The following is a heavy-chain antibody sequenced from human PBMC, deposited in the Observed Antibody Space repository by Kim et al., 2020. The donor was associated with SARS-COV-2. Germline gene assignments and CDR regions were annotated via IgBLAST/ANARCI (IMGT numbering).Heavy chain of an antibody. CDR3: ARGYCSSTSCYSYY. CDR1: GFTFSSYS. CDR2: ISSSSSYI. J-gene: IGHJ4*02. D-gene: IGHD2-2*01. V-gene: IGHV3-21*01. Sequence: GGSLRLSCAASGFTFSSYSMNWVRQAPGKGLEWVSSISSSSSYIYYADSVKGRFTISRDNAKNSLYLQMNSLRAEDTAVYYCARGYCSSTSCYSYYWGQGTLVTVSS.